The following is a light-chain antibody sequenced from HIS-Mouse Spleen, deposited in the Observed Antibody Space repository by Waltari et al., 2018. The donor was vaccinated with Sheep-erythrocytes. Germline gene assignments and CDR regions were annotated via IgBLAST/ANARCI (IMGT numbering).Light chain of an antibody. CDR1: SSDVGRYNY. V-gene: IGLV2-11*01. CDR3: CSYAGSYNHV. J-gene: IGLJ1*01. CDR2: DVS. Sequence: QSALTQPRSVSGSPGQSVPISCPGPSSDVGRYNYVSWYQQHPGKAPKLMIYDVSKRPSGVPDRFSGSKSGNTASLTISGLQAEDEADYYCCSYAGSYNHVFATGTKVTVL.